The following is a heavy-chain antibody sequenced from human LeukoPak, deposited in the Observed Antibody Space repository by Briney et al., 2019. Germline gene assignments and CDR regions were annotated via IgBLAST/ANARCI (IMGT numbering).Heavy chain of an antibody. J-gene: IGHJ3*02. CDR3: ARVVCSSTSCPRGNAFDI. Sequence: SSETLSLTCAVSADSFSSHYWTWIRQPPGKGLEWIGYISYIGSTNYNPSLKSRVTISIDTSKNQFSLKLSSVTAADTAVYYCARVVCSSTSCPRGNAFDIWGQGTMVTVSS. CDR1: ADSFSSHY. V-gene: IGHV4-59*11. CDR2: ISYIGST. D-gene: IGHD2-2*01.